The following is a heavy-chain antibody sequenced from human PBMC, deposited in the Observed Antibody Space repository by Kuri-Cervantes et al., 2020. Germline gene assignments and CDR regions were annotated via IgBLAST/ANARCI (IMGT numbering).Heavy chain of an antibody. Sequence: GESLKISCAASGFTFSTYAMHWVRQAPGKGLEWVALISYDGSSKYYADSVKGRFTISRDNSKNTLFLETNSLKTENTAVYYCAREGPRHSSGWMEDFDYWGQGTLVTVSS. J-gene: IGHJ4*02. CDR1: GFTFSTYA. CDR3: AREGPRHSSGWMEDFDY. CDR2: ISYDGSSK. V-gene: IGHV3-30*04. D-gene: IGHD6-19*01.